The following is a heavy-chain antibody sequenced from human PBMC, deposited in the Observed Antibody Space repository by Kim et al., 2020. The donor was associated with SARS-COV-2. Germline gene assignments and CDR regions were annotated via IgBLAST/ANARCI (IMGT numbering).Heavy chain of an antibody. J-gene: IGHJ4*02. Sequence: AQKFQGRVTMTRDTSTSTGYMELSSLRSEDTAVYYCARVGTSGVTYYFDYWGQGTLVTVSS. CDR3: ARVGTSGVTYYFDY. D-gene: IGHD3-10*01. V-gene: IGHV1-46*01.